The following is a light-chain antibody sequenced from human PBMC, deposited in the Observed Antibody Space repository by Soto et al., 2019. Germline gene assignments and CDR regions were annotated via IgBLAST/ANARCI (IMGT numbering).Light chain of an antibody. Sequence: DIQMTQSPSSLSASVGDRVTITCRASQNTVTYLNWYQQRPGKAPKLLISAVSTLQSGVPSRFSGSGSGTDFSITIRGVQREDFETYNWHETDRMPDTFGRGTKLE. CDR3: HETDRMPDT. CDR2: AVS. V-gene: IGKV1-39*01. J-gene: IGKJ2*01. CDR1: QNTVTY.